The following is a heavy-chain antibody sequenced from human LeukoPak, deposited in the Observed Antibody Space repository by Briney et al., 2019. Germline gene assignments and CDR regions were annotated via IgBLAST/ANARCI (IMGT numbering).Heavy chain of an antibody. CDR1: GFTLTSYA. D-gene: IGHD1-26*01. Sequence: GGSLRLSCVVSGFTLTSYAMHWVRQAPGKGLEWVAVISYDGSNTYYADSVKGRFTISRDNAKNSLYLQMNSLRAEDTAVYYCARDLQVGALYYFDYWGQGTLVTVSS. V-gene: IGHV3-30*04. CDR3: ARDLQVGALYYFDY. CDR2: ISYDGSNT. J-gene: IGHJ4*02.